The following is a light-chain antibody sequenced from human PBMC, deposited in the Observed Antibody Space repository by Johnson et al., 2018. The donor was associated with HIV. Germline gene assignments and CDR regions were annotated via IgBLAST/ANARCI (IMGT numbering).Light chain of an antibody. J-gene: IGLJ1*01. V-gene: IGLV1-51*01. Sequence: QSVLTQPPSVSAAPGQKVTISCSGSSSNIGNNYVSCYQQLPGTAPKLLIYDNNNRPSGIPDRISGSNSGTHATLGITGLQTGDGDDYYCGIWDSRLSAYVFRTGTKVTVL. CDR3: GIWDSRLSAYV. CDR1: SSNIGNNY. CDR2: DNN.